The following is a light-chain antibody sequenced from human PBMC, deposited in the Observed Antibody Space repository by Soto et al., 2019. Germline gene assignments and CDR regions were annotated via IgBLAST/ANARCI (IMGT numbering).Light chain of an antibody. V-gene: IGLV2-14*03. CDR2: DVS. J-gene: IGLJ1*01. Sequence: QSVLTHPASVSGSPGQSITISCTGTSSDVGGYNYVSWYQHHPGKAPKLLIYDVSNRPSGISNRFSGSKSDNTASLTISGLQPEDEADYYCSSYTPSNTRQIVFGTGTKVTVL. CDR1: SSDVGGYNY. CDR3: SSYTPSNTRQIV.